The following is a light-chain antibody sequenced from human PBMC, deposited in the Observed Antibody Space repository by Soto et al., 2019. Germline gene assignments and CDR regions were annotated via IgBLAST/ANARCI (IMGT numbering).Light chain of an antibody. V-gene: IGKV3-15*01. Sequence: ILMTQSPATLAVSPGERATLSCRARQSVSRNLAWYQQKPGQAPRLLIYGASTRATGIPARFSGSGSGTEFTLTISSLQSEDFEVYYCQQYNNWPLTFGQGTKVDIK. CDR3: QQYNNWPLT. CDR2: GAS. CDR1: QSVSRN. J-gene: IGKJ1*01.